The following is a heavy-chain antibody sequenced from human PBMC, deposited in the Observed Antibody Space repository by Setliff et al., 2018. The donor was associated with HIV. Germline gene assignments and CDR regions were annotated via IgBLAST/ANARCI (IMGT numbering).Heavy chain of an antibody. V-gene: IGHV4-61*09. J-gene: IGHJ3*01. CDR3: ARAPPGIQNDAFDV. CDR2: IYTNGYT. CDR1: GGSISSGSYY. Sequence: SETLSLTCSVSGGSISSGSYYWTWIRQPAGKGPEWIGHIYTNGYTNYNPSLKSRVTISVDTSKNQFSLKLTSVTAADTAVYYCARAPPGIQNDAFDVWGQGTMVTGS.